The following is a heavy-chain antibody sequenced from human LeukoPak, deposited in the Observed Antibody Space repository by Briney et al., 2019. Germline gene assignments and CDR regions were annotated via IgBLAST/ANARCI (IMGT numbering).Heavy chain of an antibody. CDR2: IIPIFGTA. J-gene: IGHJ5*02. CDR1: GGTFSSYA. Sequence: SVKVSCKASGGTFSSYAISWVRQAPGQGLEWMGGIIPIFGTANYAQKFQGRVTITTDESTSTAYMELSRLRSDDTAVYYCARDRGSGSNWFDPWGQGTLVTVSS. D-gene: IGHD1-26*01. CDR3: ARDRGSGSNWFDP. V-gene: IGHV1-69*05.